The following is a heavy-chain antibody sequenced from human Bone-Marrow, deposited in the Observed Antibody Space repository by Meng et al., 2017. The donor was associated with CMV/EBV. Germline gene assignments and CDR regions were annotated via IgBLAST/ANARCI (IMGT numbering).Heavy chain of an antibody. D-gene: IGHD3-22*01. V-gene: IGHV1-69*04. CDR3: ARDANDFYDSSGDTP. J-gene: IGHJ5*02. Sequence: ASGGTFSSYTVSWVRQDPGQGLEWMGRIITILGIANYAQKFQGRVTITADKSTSTAYMELSSLRSEDTAVYYCARDANDFYDSSGDTPWGQGTLVTV. CDR2: IITILGIA. CDR1: GGTFSSYT.